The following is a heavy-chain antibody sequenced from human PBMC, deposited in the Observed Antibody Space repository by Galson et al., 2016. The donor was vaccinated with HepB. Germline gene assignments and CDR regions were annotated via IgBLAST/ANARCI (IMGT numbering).Heavy chain of an antibody. Sequence: SLRLSCAASGFTFSDYSMIWVRQAPGKGLEWVSYISGTSGLIHYTDSVKGRFTISRDNAKNSLYLQMNSLRVEDTAVYYCAGGRVSWDNWFDPWGQGALVTVSS. D-gene: IGHD2-15*01. CDR2: ISGTSGLI. CDR1: GFTFSDYS. CDR3: AGGRVSWDNWFDP. V-gene: IGHV3-48*01. J-gene: IGHJ5*02.